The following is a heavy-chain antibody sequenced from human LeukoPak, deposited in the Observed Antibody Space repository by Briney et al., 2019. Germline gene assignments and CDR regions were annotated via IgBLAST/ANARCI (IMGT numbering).Heavy chain of an antibody. CDR2: ISYDGSNK. J-gene: IGHJ4*02. CDR3: ARSRAVAGIFDY. D-gene: IGHD6-19*01. Sequence: GGSLRLSCAASGFTFSSYAMHWVRQAPGKGLEWVAVISYDGSNKYYADSVKGRFTISRDNSKNTLCLQMSSLRAEDTAVYYCARSRAVAGIFDYWGQGTLVTVSS. CDR1: GFTFSSYA. V-gene: IGHV3-30*14.